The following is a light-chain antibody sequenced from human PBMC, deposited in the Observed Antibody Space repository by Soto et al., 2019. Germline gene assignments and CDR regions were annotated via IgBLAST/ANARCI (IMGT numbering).Light chain of an antibody. V-gene: IGLV2-11*01. CDR2: DVS. J-gene: IGLJ2*01. CDR1: SSDVGAYNY. CDR3: CSYSGTYSVV. Sequence: QSALTQPRSVSGSPGQSVTISCTGTSSDVGAYNYVSWYQQHPGKAPKLMIYDVSKRPSGVPDRFSGSKSGNTASLTISGLQVDDEADYYCCSYSGTYSVVFGGGTKLTVL.